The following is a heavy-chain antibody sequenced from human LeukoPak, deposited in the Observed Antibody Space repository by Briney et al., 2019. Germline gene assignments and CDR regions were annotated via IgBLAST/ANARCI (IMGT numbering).Heavy chain of an antibody. Sequence: GGSLRLSCAASGFTFSSYSMNWVRQAPGKGLEWVSSISSSRSYIYYADSVKGRFTISRDNAKNSLYLQMNSLRAEDTAVYYCARDTYYYDSSGYYHDYWGQGTLVTVSS. CDR1: GFTFSSYS. V-gene: IGHV3-21*01. CDR2: ISSSRSYI. D-gene: IGHD3-22*01. J-gene: IGHJ4*02. CDR3: ARDTYYYDSSGYYHDY.